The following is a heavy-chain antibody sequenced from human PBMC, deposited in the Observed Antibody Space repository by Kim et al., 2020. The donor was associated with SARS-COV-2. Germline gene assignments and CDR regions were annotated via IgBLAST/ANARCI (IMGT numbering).Heavy chain of an antibody. D-gene: IGHD3-10*01. J-gene: IGHJ4*02. CDR3: ARGSRFGIDY. Sequence: GTNYAQKFPGRVTMTRDTSISTAYMELIRLRSDDTVVYYCARGSRFGIDYWGQGTLVTVSS. CDR2: GT. V-gene: IGHV1-2*05.